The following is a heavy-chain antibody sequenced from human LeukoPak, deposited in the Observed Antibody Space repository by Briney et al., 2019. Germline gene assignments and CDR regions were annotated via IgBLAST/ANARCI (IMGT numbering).Heavy chain of an antibody. V-gene: IGHV4-34*01. CDR2: INHSGST. D-gene: IGHD3-16*01. J-gene: IGHJ6*02. CDR3: ARGPARGGVIYYYYYGMDV. Sequence: SETLSLTCAVYGGSFSVYYWSWIRQPPGKGLEWIGEINHSGSTNYNPSHKSRVTISVDTSKNQFSLKLSSVTAADTAVYYCARGPARGGVIYYYYYGMDVWGQGTTVTVSS. CDR1: GGSFSVYY.